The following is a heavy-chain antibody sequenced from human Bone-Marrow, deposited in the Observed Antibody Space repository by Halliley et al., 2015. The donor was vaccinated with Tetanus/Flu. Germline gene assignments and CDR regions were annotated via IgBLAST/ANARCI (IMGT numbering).Heavy chain of an antibody. CDR3: AGGFGGGYYDY. V-gene: IGHV1-69*06. CDR1: GGTFISNA. J-gene: IGHJ4*02. Sequence: QLVQSGAEVKKPGSSVKVSCKASGGTFISNALTWVRQAPGQGLEWVGGIIPIFGTPKYAQKFQGRVSVTEHKSTKTAYLELNSLRSEDTAVFYCAGGFGGGYYDYWGLGTLVTFTS. CDR2: IIPIFGTP. D-gene: IGHD3-16*01.